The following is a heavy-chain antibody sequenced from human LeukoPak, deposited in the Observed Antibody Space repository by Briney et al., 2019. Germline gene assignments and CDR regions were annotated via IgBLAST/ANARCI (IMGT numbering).Heavy chain of an antibody. V-gene: IGHV3-7*01. J-gene: IGHJ4*02. CDR3: ARGLAEYNRYFDY. D-gene: IGHD6-6*01. CDR2: IKQDGSEK. CDR1: GFTLSGYW. Sequence: GGSLRLSCAASGFTLSGYWTSWVRQAPGKGLEWVASIKQDGSEKYYVDSVKGRFTISRDNAKNSLYLQMNSLRAEDTAVYYCARGLAEYNRYFDYWGQGTLVTVSS.